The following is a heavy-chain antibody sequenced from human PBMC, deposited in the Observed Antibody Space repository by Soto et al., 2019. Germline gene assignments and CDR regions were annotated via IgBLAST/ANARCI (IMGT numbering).Heavy chain of an antibody. D-gene: IGHD3-3*01. CDR3: AKARAQYYDFWSGYPVDY. CDR1: GFTFSSYA. Sequence: PGGSLRLSCASSGFTFSSYAMSWVRQATGKGLEWVSAISGSGGSTYYADSVKGRFTISRDNSKNTLYLQMNSLRAEDTAVYYCAKARAQYYDFWSGYPVDYWGQGTLVTVSS. CDR2: ISGSGGST. J-gene: IGHJ4*02. V-gene: IGHV3-23*01.